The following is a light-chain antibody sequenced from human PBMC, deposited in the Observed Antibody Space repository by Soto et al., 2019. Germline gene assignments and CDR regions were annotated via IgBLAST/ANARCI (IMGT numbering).Light chain of an antibody. CDR1: QSVSSN. J-gene: IGKJ4*01. Sequence: VLARSPATLSVSPGERATLSCRASQSVSSNLAWYQQKPGQAPRLLIYGASTRATGIPARFSGSGSGTEFTLTISSLHSEDFAVYYCQQYNNWPLAFGGGTKV. V-gene: IGKV3-15*01. CDR2: GAS. CDR3: QQYNNWPLA.